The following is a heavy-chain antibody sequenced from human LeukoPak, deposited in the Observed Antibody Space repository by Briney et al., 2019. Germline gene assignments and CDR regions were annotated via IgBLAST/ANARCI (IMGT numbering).Heavy chain of an antibody. D-gene: IGHD2-2*01. J-gene: IGHJ6*02. Sequence: GGSLRLSCAASGFTFSSYDMHWVRQATGKGLEWVSAIGTAGDTYYPGSVKGRFTISRENAENSLYLQMNSLRAGDTAVYYCARGGPHCSSTSCRPSNYYYYGMDVWGQGTTVTVSS. V-gene: IGHV3-13*01. CDR3: ARGGPHCSSTSCRPSNYYYYGMDV. CDR1: GFTFSSYD. CDR2: IGTAGDT.